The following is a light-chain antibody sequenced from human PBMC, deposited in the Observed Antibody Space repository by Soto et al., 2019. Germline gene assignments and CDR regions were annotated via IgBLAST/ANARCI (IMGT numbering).Light chain of an antibody. J-gene: IGKJ1*01. Sequence: EIVMTQSPSTLSASAGERATLSCRASQGVSGELAWYHQKPGPAPRLLIYRASTRPSGIPSRFRGSGSGTDSTPTISLLEHEDFAVYYCQQYASSPVTFGQGTKVDI. CDR2: RAS. V-gene: IGKV3-20*01. CDR1: QGVSGE. CDR3: QQYASSPVT.